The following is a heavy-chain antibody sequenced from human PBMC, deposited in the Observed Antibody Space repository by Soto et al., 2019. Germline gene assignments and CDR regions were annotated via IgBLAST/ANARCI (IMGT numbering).Heavy chain of an antibody. CDR3: ARSRWGLTSRALDY. D-gene: IGHD1-26*01. J-gene: IGHJ4*02. Sequence: EVRLVESGGDLVQPGGSLRLSCAASGFTLSNYNMNWVRQAPGKGLEWVSFISVSGGATYYTDSVKGRFTISRDIATNSLFLQMNGLRDEGTAVYYCARSRWGLTSRALDYWGQGTLVTVSS. CDR2: ISVSGGAT. CDR1: GFTLSNYN. V-gene: IGHV3-48*02.